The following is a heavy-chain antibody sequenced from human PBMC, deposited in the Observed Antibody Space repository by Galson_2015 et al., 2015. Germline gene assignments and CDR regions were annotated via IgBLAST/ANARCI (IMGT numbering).Heavy chain of an antibody. J-gene: IGHJ6*03. D-gene: IGHD2-2*01. Sequence: SLRLSCAASGFTVSSNYMSWVRQAPGKGLEWVSVIYSGGSTYYADSVKGRFTISRDNSKNTLYLQMNSLRAEDTAVYYCARDRYCSSTSCYSYYMDVWGNGTTVTVSS. CDR3: ARDRYCSSTSCYSYYMDV. V-gene: IGHV3-66*01. CDR2: IYSGGST. CDR1: GFTVSSNY.